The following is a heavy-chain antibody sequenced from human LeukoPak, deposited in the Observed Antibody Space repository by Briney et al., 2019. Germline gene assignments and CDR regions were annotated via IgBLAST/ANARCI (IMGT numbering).Heavy chain of an antibody. J-gene: IGHJ4*02. CDR1: GFTFSSYA. V-gene: IGHV3-23*01. CDR3: AKVSGYSSGWYVY. Sequence: GGSLRLSCAASGFTFSSYAMSWVRQAPGKGLEWDSAISGSGGSTYYADSVKGRFTISRDNSKNTLYLQMNSLRAEDTAVYYCAKVSGYSSGWYVYWGQGTLVTVSS. D-gene: IGHD6-19*01. CDR2: ISGSGGST.